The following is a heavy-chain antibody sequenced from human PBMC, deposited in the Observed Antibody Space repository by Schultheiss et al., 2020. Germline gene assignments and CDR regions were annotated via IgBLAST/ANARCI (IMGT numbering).Heavy chain of an antibody. CDR1: GASLTSSTYY. CDR3: ARARGSINKNGVYYYYYGMDV. D-gene: IGHD3-16*01. Sequence: SETLSLTCTVSGASLTSSTYYWSWIRQPPGKGLEWIGYIYYSGSTNYNPSLKSRVTISVDTSKNQFSLKLSSVTAADTAVYYCARARGSINKNGVYYYYYGMDVWGQGTTVTVSS. CDR2: IYYSGST. V-gene: IGHV4-61*01. J-gene: IGHJ6*02.